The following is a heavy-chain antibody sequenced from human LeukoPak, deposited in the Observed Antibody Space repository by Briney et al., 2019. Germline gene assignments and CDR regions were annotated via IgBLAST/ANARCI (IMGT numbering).Heavy chain of an antibody. J-gene: IGHJ4*02. V-gene: IGHV3-7*03. D-gene: IGHD6-19*01. CDR3: ARLDVVAGRAY. CDR1: GFTFSRSW. CDR2: IKQDGSEK. Sequence: GGSLRLSCAASGFTFSRSWMTWVRQAPGKGLEWVANIKQDGSEKYYVDSVKGRFTISRDNAKNSLYLQMNSLRAEDTGVYYCARLDVVAGRAYWGLGTLVTVSS.